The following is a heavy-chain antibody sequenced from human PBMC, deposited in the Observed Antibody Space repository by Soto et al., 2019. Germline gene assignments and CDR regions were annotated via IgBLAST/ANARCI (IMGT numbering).Heavy chain of an antibody. Sequence: QVQLQESGPGLVKPSQTLSLTCTVSGGSISSGGYYWSWIRQHPGKGLEWIGYIYYSGSTYYNPSLKSRVTISVDTYKNQFSLKLSSVTAADTAVYYCARDSFYYDSSGYYKVYYFDYLGQGTLVTVSS. D-gene: IGHD3-22*01. V-gene: IGHV4-31*03. CDR3: ARDSFYYDSSGYYKVYYFDY. CDR2: IYYSGST. J-gene: IGHJ4*02. CDR1: GGSISSGGYY.